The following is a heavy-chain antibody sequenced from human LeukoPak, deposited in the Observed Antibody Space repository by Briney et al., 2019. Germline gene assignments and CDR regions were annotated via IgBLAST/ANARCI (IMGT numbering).Heavy chain of an antibody. CDR3: ARVHSSGWYYFDY. CDR1: GFTFSSYA. V-gene: IGHV3-30-3*01. CDR2: ISYDGSNN. D-gene: IGHD6-19*01. J-gene: IGHJ4*02. Sequence: PGGSLRLSCAAPGFTFSSYAMHWVRQAPGKGLEWVAVISYDGSNNYYADSVKGRFTISRDNSKNTLYLQMNSLRAEDTAVYYCARVHSSGWYYFDYWGQGTLVTVSS.